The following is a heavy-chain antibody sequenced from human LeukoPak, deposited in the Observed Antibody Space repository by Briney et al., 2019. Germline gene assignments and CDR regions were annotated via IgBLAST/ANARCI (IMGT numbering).Heavy chain of an antibody. CDR1: GYTFTSYY. CDR2: INPSGGST. CDR3: ARGPYYDILTGRTVEAFDI. Sequence: ASVKVSCKASGYTFTSYYMHWVRQPPGQGLEWMGIINPSGGSTSYAQKFQGRVTMTRDTSTSTVYMELSSLRSEDTAVYYCARGPYYDILTGRTVEAFDIWGQGTMVTVSS. D-gene: IGHD3-9*01. V-gene: IGHV1-46*01. J-gene: IGHJ3*02.